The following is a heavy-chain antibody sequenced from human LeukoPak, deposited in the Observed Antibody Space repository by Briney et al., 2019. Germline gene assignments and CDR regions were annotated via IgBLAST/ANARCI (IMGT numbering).Heavy chain of an antibody. J-gene: IGHJ3*02. V-gene: IGHV1-8*03. CDR1: GYTFTNYD. CDR2: MNPNSGNT. CDR3: ARVCGGDCYHYDAFDI. D-gene: IGHD2-21*02. Sequence: VASVKVSCKASGYTFTNYDINWVRQATGQGLEWMGWMNPNSGNTGYAQKFQGRVTITRNTSISTAYMELSSLRSADTAVYYCARVCGGDCYHYDAFDIWGQGTMVTVSS.